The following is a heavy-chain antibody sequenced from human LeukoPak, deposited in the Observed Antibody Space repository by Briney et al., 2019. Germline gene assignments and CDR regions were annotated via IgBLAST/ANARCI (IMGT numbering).Heavy chain of an antibody. CDR2: INHSGST. Sequence: SETLSLTCTVSNGPITSTKWWSWVRQPPGKGLEWIGEINHSGSTNYNPSLKSRVTISVDTSKNQFSLKLSSVTAADTAVYYCARATPKGYSYGGGAFDIWGQGTMVTVSS. J-gene: IGHJ3*02. CDR3: ARATPKGYSYGGGAFDI. CDR1: NGPITSTKW. D-gene: IGHD5-18*01. V-gene: IGHV4-4*02.